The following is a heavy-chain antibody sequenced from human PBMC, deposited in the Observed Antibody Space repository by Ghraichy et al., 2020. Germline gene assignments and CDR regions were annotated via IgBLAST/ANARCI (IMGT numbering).Heavy chain of an antibody. Sequence: SETLSLTFTVSGGSVSSSTNHWGWIRQSPGKGLEWIGSIYYSGSTYYNPSLKSRVTISVDTSKNQFSLKLSSVTAADTAVYYCASLTYYDFWSGLGDMDVWGQGTTVTVSS. CDR3: ASLTYYDFWSGLGDMDV. CDR1: GGSVSSSTNH. CDR2: IYYSGST. V-gene: IGHV4-39*01. J-gene: IGHJ6*02. D-gene: IGHD3-3*01.